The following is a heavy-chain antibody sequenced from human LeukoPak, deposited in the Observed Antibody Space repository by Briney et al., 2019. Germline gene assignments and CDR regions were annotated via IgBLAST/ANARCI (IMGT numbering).Heavy chain of an antibody. V-gene: IGHV3-23*01. CDR3: AKGVYSVFPDSRVLDY. CDR2: ISGSGDST. Sequence: GGSLRLSCAASGFTFSSYAMNWVRQAPGKGLEWVSIISGSGDSTFYADSVKGRFTISRDNYKNTLYVQMSSLRAEDTALYYCAKGVYSVFPDSRVLDYWGQGTLVTVSS. J-gene: IGHJ4*02. D-gene: IGHD5/OR15-5a*01. CDR1: GFTFSSYA.